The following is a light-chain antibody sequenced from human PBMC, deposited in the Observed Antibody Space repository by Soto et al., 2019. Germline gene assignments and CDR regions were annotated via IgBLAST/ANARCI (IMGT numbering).Light chain of an antibody. CDR1: QSISSW. CDR3: QQLNDYPLT. CDR2: DAS. Sequence: DIQMTQSPSSLSASVGDRVTIACRASQSISSWLAWYQQKPGKAPKLLIYDASSLESGVPSRFSGSGSGTGFTLTISSLQPEDSATYYCQQLNDYPLTFGGGTKVDVK. V-gene: IGKV1-5*01. J-gene: IGKJ4*01.